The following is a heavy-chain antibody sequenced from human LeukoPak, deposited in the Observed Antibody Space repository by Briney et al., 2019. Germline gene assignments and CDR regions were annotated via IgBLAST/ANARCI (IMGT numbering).Heavy chain of an antibody. D-gene: IGHD3-10*01. J-gene: IGHJ6*02. CDR1: GGSISSYY. CDR2: IYYSGST. V-gene: IGHV4-59*12. CDR3: ARFLRVVRGVSPSYYYGMDV. Sequence: PSETLSLTCTVSGGSISSYYWSWIRQPPGKGLEWIGYIYYSGSTNYNPSLKSRVTISVDTSKNQFSLKLSSVTAADTAVYYCARFLRVVRGVSPSYYYGMDVWGQGTTVTVSS.